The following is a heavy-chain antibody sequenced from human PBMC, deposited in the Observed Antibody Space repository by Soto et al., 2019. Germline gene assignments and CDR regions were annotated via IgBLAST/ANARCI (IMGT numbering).Heavy chain of an antibody. CDR2: IYYSGST. V-gene: IGHV4-39*01. D-gene: IGHD3-9*01. J-gene: IGHJ5*02. CDR1: GGSISSSSYY. CDR3: ARHPRFDSVNWFDP. Sequence: SETLSLTCTVSGGSISSSSYYWGWIRQPPGKGLEWIGSIYYSGSTYYNPSLKSRVTISVDTSKNQFSLKLSSVTAADTAVYYCARHPRFDSVNWFDPWGQGTLVTVSS.